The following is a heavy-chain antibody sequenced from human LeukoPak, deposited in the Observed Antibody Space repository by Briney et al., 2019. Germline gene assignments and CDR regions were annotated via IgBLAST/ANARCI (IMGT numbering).Heavy chain of an antibody. J-gene: IGHJ4*02. Sequence: ASVNVSCKASGYTFTSYYMHWVRQAPGPGLEWMGIINPSGGSTSYAQKFQGRVTMTRDTSTSTVYMELSSLRSEDTAVYYCAREIAAAGTPFAYWGQGTLGTVSS. CDR1: GYTFTSYY. V-gene: IGHV1-46*01. CDR2: INPSGGST. CDR3: AREIAAAGTPFAY. D-gene: IGHD6-13*01.